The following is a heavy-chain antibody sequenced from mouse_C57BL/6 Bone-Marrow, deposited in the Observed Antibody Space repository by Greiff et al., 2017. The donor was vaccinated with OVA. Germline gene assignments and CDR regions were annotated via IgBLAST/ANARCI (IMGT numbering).Heavy chain of an antibody. V-gene: IGHV1-47*01. CDR3: ARGGYYGPLDY. CDR1: GYTFTDYN. Sequence: LQESGPELVKPGASVKIPCKASGYTFTDYNMDWVKQSHGKSLEWIGNFHPYNDDTKYNEKFKGKATLTVEKSSSTVYLELSRLTSDDSAVYYCARGGYYGPLDYWGQGTTLTVSS. J-gene: IGHJ2*01. CDR2: FHPYNDDT. D-gene: IGHD1-1*02.